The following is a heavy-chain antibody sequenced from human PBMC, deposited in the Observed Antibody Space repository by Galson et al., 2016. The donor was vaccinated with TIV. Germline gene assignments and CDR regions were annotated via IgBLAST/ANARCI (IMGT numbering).Heavy chain of an antibody. D-gene: IGHD3-22*01. V-gene: IGHV3-11*01. CDR1: GFTFIDYS. CDR3: AAMLVVAAVDY. CDR2: ISSSGVTK. Sequence: SLRLSCAASGFTFIDYSMTWIRQAPGKGLEWVSYISSSGVTKYYVNSVKGRFTISRDTSKKSLSLQMNSLRAEDTAVYYCAAMLVVAAVDYWGQGNVVTVSS. J-gene: IGHJ4*02.